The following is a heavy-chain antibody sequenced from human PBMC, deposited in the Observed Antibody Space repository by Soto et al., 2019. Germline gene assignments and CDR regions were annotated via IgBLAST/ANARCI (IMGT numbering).Heavy chain of an antibody. CDR1: GGSISSSSYY. CDR2: IYYSGST. Sequence: SETLSLTCTVSGGSISSSSYYWGWIRQPPGKGLEWIGSIYYSGSTYYNPSLKSRVTISVDTSKNQFSLKLSSVTAADTAVYYCARVRGEAAAAMDYYYYMDVWGRGTTVTVSS. D-gene: IGHD6-13*01. J-gene: IGHJ6*03. CDR3: ARVRGEAAAAMDYYYYMDV. V-gene: IGHV4-39*01.